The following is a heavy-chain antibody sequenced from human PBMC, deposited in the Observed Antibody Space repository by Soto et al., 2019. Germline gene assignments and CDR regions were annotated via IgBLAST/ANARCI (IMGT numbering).Heavy chain of an antibody. J-gene: IGHJ6*02. CDR3: ASESCSSTSCYGRGAYYGMDV. CDR2: INPNSGGT. Sequence: ASVKVSCKASGYTFTGYYMHWVRQAPGQGLEWVGWINPNSGGTNYAQKFQGRVTMTRDTSISTAYMELSRLRSDDTAVYYCASESCSSTSCYGRGAYYGMDVWGQGTTVTVSS. D-gene: IGHD2-2*01. CDR1: GYTFTGYY. V-gene: IGHV1-2*02.